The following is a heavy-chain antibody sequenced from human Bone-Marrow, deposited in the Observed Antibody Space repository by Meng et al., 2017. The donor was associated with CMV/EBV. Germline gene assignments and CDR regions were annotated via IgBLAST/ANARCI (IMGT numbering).Heavy chain of an antibody. V-gene: IGHV3-53*01. D-gene: IGHD3-3*01. Sequence: GESLKISCAASGFTVNNNCMSWVRQAPGKGLEWVSTLYSGGSTYYADSVKGQFTISRDNAKNSLYLQMNSLRAEDTAVYYCARSVRFLEWLLDYWGQGTLVTVSS. J-gene: IGHJ4*02. CDR1: GFTVNNNC. CDR3: ARSVRFLEWLLDY. CDR2: LYSGGST.